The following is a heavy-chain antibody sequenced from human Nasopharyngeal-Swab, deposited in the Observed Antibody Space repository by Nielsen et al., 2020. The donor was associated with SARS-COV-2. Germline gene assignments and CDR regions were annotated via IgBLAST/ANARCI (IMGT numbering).Heavy chain of an antibody. J-gene: IGHJ4*01. D-gene: IGHD1-26*01. CDR2: IGAAGNT. CDR3: AKYLGSGSYQAFCDY. CDR1: GFTFSSSA. V-gene: IGHV3-23*01. Sequence: GESLKISCAASGFTFSSSAISWVLHAPGLGLEWVSVIGAAGNTIYADSVKGRFTISRDNSKNTVYLQMNSLRAEDTAVYYCAKYLGSGSYQAFCDYWGHGTLVTVSS.